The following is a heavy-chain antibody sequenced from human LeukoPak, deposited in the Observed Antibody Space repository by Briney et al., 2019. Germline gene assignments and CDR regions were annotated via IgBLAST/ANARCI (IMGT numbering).Heavy chain of an antibody. CDR3: AKELVATPSAFDI. J-gene: IGHJ3*02. Sequence: GRSLRLSCAASGFTFSSYAMHWVRQAPGKGLEWVAVISYDGSNKYYADSVKGRFTFSRDNSKNTLYLQMNSLRAEDTAVYYCAKELVATPSAFDIWGQGTMVNVSS. D-gene: IGHD5-12*01. CDR1: GFTFSSYA. V-gene: IGHV3-30-3*01. CDR2: ISYDGSNK.